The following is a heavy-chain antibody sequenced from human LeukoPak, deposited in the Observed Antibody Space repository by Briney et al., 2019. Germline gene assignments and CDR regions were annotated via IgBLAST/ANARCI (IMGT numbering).Heavy chain of an antibody. J-gene: IGHJ4*02. Sequence: GGSLRLSCAASGFTFSSYAMSWVRQAPGKGLEAPGKGLEWVSTISASGHATYYPDSVKGRFTISRDNSKNTLYLQMNSLRAEDTAVYYCAKVYGGITMVGESRLDYWGQGTLVIVSS. D-gene: IGHD3-10*02. V-gene: IGHV3-23*01. CDR1: GFTFSSYA. CDR3: AKVYGGITMVGESRLDY. CDR2: ISASGHAT.